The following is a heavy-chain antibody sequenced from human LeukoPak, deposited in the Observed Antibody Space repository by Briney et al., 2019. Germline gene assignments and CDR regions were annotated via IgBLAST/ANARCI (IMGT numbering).Heavy chain of an antibody. Sequence: PGGSLRLSCAVSGLTFSSSWMDWVRQAPGKGLEWVANIKQDGSEKYYVDSVKGRFTISRDNAKNSLYLQMNSLRAEDTAVYYCARDRGMYYYDSSGYYDYWGQGTLVTVSS. CDR3: ARDRGMYYYDSSGYYDY. CDR1: GLTFSSSW. J-gene: IGHJ4*02. V-gene: IGHV3-7*03. CDR2: IKQDGSEK. D-gene: IGHD3-22*01.